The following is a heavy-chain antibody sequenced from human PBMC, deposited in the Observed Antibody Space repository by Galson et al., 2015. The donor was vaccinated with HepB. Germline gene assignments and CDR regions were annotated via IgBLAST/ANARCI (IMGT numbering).Heavy chain of an antibody. CDR2: TFYRSAWYT. CDR3: ARVRDSSGYAFDY. J-gene: IGHJ4*02. D-gene: IGHD3-22*01. CDR1: GDSVSSNSAA. V-gene: IGHV6-1*01. Sequence: CAISGDSVSSNSAAWNWIRQSPSRGLEWLGWTFYRSAWYTDYALSVKSRITIKADTSKNQFSLQLNSVTPEDSATYYCARVRDSSGYAFDYWGQGTLVTVSS.